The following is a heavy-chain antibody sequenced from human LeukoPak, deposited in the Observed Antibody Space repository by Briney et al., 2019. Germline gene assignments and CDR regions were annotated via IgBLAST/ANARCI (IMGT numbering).Heavy chain of an antibody. D-gene: IGHD1-26*01. CDR2: INSEGRRT. V-gene: IGHV3-74*01. CDR1: GFIVSNYG. Sequence: PGGSLRLSCAAAGFIVSNYGMSWVRHAPGKGVGRVSGINSEGRRTIYADSVKGGFTISRDKAKNTLYLQMNSLRAEDTAVYYCARDEGATEFVYWGQGTLVTVSS. J-gene: IGHJ4*02. CDR3: ARDEGATEFVY.